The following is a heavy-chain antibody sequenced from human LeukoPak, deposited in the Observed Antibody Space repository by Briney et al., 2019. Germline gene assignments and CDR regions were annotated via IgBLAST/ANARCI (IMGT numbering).Heavy chain of an antibody. CDR3: ASYPTAGERRWSYYMDV. V-gene: IGHV1-69*13. J-gene: IGHJ6*03. CDR1: GYTFTSYY. D-gene: IGHD3-16*01. CDR2: IIPIFGTA. Sequence: SVKVSCKASGYTFTSYYMHWVRQAPGQGLEWMGGIIPIFGTANYAQKFQGRVTITADESTSTAYMELSSLRSEDTAVYYCASYPTAGERRWSYYMDVWGKGTTVTVSS.